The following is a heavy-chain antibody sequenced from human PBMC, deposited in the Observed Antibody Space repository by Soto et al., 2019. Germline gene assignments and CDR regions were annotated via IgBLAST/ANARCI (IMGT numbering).Heavy chain of an antibody. CDR3: ARESKWRYDRSGYYCYGMDV. CDR2: ISAYNGNT. Sequence: QVKLVQSGAEVKKPGASVKVSCKAYGYTFTSYGISWVRQAPGQGLEWMGWISAYNGNTNYAQKLQGRVTMTTDTSKSIAYMELRSLRSDDTAVYYCARESKWRYDRSGYYCYGMDVWGQGTTVTVSS. D-gene: IGHD3-9*01. V-gene: IGHV1-18*01. CDR1: GYTFTSYG. J-gene: IGHJ6*02.